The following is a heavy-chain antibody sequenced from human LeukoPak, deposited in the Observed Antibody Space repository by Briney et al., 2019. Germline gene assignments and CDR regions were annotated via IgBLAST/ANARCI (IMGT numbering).Heavy chain of an antibody. D-gene: IGHD6-19*01. Sequence: PSETLSLTCAVSGYSISSGYYWDWIRQPPGKGLEWLGSIYHSGSTYYNPSLKSRVTISVDTSKNQFSLKLSSVTAADMAVYYCARMYSSGWYYGYWGQGTLVTVSS. CDR1: GYSISSGYY. J-gene: IGHJ4*02. CDR2: IYHSGST. CDR3: ARMYSSGWYYGY. V-gene: IGHV4-38-2*01.